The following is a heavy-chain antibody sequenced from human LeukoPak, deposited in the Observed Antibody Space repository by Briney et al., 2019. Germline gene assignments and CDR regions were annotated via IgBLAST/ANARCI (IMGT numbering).Heavy chain of an antibody. Sequence: PSETLSLTCAVSGGSISSGGYSWSWIRQPPGKGLEWIGYIYHSGSTYYNPSLKSRVTISVDTSKNQFSLKLSSVTAADTAVYYCARGHYYDSSGPTGDWFDPWGQGTLVTVSS. V-gene: IGHV4-30-2*01. CDR3: ARGHYYDSSGPTGDWFDP. CDR1: GGSISSGGYS. CDR2: IYHSGST. D-gene: IGHD3-22*01. J-gene: IGHJ5*02.